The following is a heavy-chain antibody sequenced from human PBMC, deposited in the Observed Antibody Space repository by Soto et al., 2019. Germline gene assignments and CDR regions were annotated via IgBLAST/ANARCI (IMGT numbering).Heavy chain of an antibody. CDR2: ISNDGSKK. CDR1: GFTFSTYG. J-gene: IGHJ4*02. CDR3: AKGVDSTGYYNFDY. D-gene: IGHD3-22*01. V-gene: IGHV3-30*18. Sequence: QVQLVESGGGVVQPRRSLRLSCVASGFTFSTYGMHWVRQAPGKGLEWVTVISNDGSKKFYIDSLKGRFTISRDNSKNTLYLQMNSLRPEDTAVYYCAKGVDSTGYYNFDYWGQGTLVTVSS.